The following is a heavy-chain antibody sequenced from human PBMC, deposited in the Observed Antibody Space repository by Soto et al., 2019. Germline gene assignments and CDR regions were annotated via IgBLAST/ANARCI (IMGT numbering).Heavy chain of an antibody. J-gene: IGHJ4*02. V-gene: IGHV4-39*01. CDR2: IYYSGST. CDR1: GGSISSSSYY. Sequence: SETLSLTCTVSGGSISSSSYYWGWIRQLPGKGLEWIGSIYYSGSTYYNPSLKSRVTISVDTSKNQFSLKLSSVTAADTAVYYCARRYCTNGVCDPDYPFDYWGQGTLVTVSS. CDR3: ARRYCTNGVCDPDYPFDY. D-gene: IGHD2-8*01.